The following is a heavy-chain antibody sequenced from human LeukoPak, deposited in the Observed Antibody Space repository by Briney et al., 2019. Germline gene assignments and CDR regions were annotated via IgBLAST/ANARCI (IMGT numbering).Heavy chain of an antibody. CDR1: GGTFSSYA. CDR3: ARDSERAYYYDSSGYYPADYFDY. CDR2: IIPIFGIA. J-gene: IGHJ4*02. D-gene: IGHD3-22*01. Sequence: SVKVSCKASGGTFSSYAISWVRQAPGQGLEWMGRIIPIFGIANYAQKFQGRVTITADKSTSTAYMELSSLRSEDTAVYYCARDSERAYYYDSSGYYPADYFDYWGQGTLVTVSS. V-gene: IGHV1-69*04.